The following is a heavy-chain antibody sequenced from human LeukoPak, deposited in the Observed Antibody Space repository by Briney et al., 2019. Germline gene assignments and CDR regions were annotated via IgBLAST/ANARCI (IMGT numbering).Heavy chain of an antibody. CDR3: ARYRSSGSYYLKGYFDL. V-gene: IGHV4-39*01. CDR2: IYYSGST. D-gene: IGHD1-26*01. J-gene: IGHJ2*01. Sequence: SETLSLTCTVSGGSISSSSYYWGWIRQPPGKGLEWIGSIYYSGSTYYNPSLKSRVTISVDTSKNQFSLKLSSVTAADTAVYYCARYRSSGSYYLKGYFDLWGRGTLVTVSS. CDR1: GGSISSSSYY.